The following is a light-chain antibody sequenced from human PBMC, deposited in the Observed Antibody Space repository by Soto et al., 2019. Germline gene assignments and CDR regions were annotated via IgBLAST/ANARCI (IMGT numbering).Light chain of an antibody. CDR3: QQYGSSLT. CDR1: QSVGSN. Sequence: EIVMTQSPATLSLSPGERATISCRASQSVGSNLAWYQQKPGQAPRLLIYAASSRATGIPARFSGSGSGTDFTLTISRLEPEDFAVYYCQQYGSSLTFGGGTKVDIK. J-gene: IGKJ4*01. V-gene: IGKV3-20*01. CDR2: AAS.